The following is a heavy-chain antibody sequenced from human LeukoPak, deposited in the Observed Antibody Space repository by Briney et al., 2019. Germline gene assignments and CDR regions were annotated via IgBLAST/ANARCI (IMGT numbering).Heavy chain of an antibody. CDR1: GGTFSSYA. CDR3: AAHKASITN. Sequence: ASVKVSCKASGGTFSSYAISWVRQAPGQGLEWMGWINPNSGGTNYAQKFQGRVTMTRDTSISTAYMELSRLRSDDTAVYYCAAHKASITNWGQGTLVTVSS. J-gene: IGHJ4*02. V-gene: IGHV1-2*02. CDR2: INPNSGGT. D-gene: IGHD5-24*01.